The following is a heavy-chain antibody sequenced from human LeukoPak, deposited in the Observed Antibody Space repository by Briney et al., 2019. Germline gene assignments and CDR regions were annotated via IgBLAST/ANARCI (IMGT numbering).Heavy chain of an antibody. Sequence: SETLSLTCTVSGGSVSSYYWSWIRQPPGKGLEWIGYIYYSGSTNYNPSLKSRVTISVDTSKNQFSLKLSSVTAADTAVYYCALEKVGYCSGGSCYPEGYFDYWGQGTLATVSS. CDR1: GGSVSSYY. CDR2: IYYSGST. V-gene: IGHV4-59*02. CDR3: ALEKVGYCSGGSCYPEGYFDY. D-gene: IGHD2-15*01. J-gene: IGHJ4*02.